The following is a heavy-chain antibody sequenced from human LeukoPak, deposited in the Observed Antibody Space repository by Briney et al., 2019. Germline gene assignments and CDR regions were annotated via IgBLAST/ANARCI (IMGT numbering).Heavy chain of an antibody. J-gene: IGHJ3*02. V-gene: IGHV3-66*01. CDR3: ARGRDGFLGDAFDI. CDR2: IYSGGST. Sequence: GGSLRLSCAASGFTVSSNYMSWVRQAPGKGLEWVSVIYSGGSTYYADSVKGRFTISRGNSKNTLYLQMNSLRAEDTAVYYCARGRDGFLGDAFDIWGQGTMVTVSS. CDR1: GFTVSSNY. D-gene: IGHD5-24*01.